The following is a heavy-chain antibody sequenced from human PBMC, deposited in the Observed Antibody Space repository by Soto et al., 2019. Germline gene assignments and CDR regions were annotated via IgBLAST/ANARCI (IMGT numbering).Heavy chain of an antibody. CDR2: MNANSRNT. CDR1: GYTFTSYG. V-gene: IGHV1-8*02. J-gene: IGHJ6*02. Sequence: GASVKVSCKASGYTFTSYGISWVRQAPGQGLEWMGWMNANSRNTSYSQRFQGKFTMTWDTSLSTAYMEMNNLMSEDTAVYYCARGNPYNYAGFDVWGQGTTVTVSS. CDR3: ARGNPYNYAGFDV. D-gene: IGHD3-16*01.